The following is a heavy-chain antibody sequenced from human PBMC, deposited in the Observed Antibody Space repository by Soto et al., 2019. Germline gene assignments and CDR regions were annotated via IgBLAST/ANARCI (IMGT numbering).Heavy chain of an antibody. CDR1: GGSISSGSYY. J-gene: IGHJ4*02. CDR3: SRDLDPPLPFIDF. CDR2: IYYSGRT. Sequence: SETLSLTCTVSGGSISSGSYYWSWIRQPPGKGLEWIGSIYYSGRTYYNPSLKSRVTISVDTSKNQFSLMLSSVTAADTAVYYCSRDLDPPLPFIDFRGPGILVTLSS. V-gene: IGHV4-30-4*01.